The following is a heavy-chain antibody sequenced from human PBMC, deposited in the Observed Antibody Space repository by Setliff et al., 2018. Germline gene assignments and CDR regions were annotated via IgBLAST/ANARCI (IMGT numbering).Heavy chain of an antibody. V-gene: IGHV4-34*01. CDR2: INHSGST. CDR1: GGSFSGYY. Sequence: SETLSLTCAVYGGSFSGYYWSWIRQPPGKGLEWIGEINHSGSTNYNPSLKSRVTISVDTSKNQFTLKLSSVTAADTAVYYCTRGPDGYTYQGAFDIWGQGTMVTVSS. D-gene: IGHD5-12*01. J-gene: IGHJ3*02. CDR3: TRGPDGYTYQGAFDI.